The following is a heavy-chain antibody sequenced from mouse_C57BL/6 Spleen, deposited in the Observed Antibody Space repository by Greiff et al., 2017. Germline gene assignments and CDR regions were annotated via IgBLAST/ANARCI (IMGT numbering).Heavy chain of an antibody. CDR3: ARERDYGSSYAWFAY. Sequence: QVQLQQPGAELVKPGASVKLSCKASGYTFTSYWMHWVKQRPGQGLEWIGMIHPNSGSTNYNEKFKSKATLTVDKSSSTAYMQLSSLTSEDSAVYYCARERDYGSSYAWFAYWGQGTLVTVSA. CDR2: IHPNSGST. J-gene: IGHJ3*01. CDR1: GYTFTSYW. D-gene: IGHD1-1*01. V-gene: IGHV1-64*01.